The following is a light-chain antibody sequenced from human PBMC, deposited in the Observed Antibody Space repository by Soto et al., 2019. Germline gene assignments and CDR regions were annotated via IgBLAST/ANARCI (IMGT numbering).Light chain of an antibody. CDR1: QSVRSN. Sequence: EKVMTQSPATLSVSPGERATRSCRASQSVRSNLAWYQQNPGQPPRLLIYDASSRATGIPSRFSGSGSGTEFTLTISSLKSEDFAVYYCQQYDNWPRTFGQGTKVDIK. J-gene: IGKJ1*01. V-gene: IGKV3-15*01. CDR3: QQYDNWPRT. CDR2: DAS.